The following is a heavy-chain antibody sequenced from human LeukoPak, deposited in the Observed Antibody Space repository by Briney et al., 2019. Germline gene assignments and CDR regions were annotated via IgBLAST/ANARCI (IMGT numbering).Heavy chain of an antibody. CDR1: GGSISSYY. CDR3: ARLTLGYCSSTGCRPGYYYYGMDV. CDR2: IYYSGST. Sequence: PSETLSLTCTVSGGSISSYYWSWIRQPPGKGLEWIGYIYYSGSTNYNPSLKSRVTISVDTSKNQFSLKLSSVTAADTAVYYCARLTLGYCSSTGCRPGYYYYGMDVWAKGPRSPSP. V-gene: IGHV4-59*01. D-gene: IGHD2-2*01. J-gene: IGHJ6*02.